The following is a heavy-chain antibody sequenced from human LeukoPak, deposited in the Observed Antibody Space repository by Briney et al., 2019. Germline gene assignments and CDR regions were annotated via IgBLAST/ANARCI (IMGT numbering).Heavy chain of an antibody. V-gene: IGHV3-23*01. J-gene: IGHJ4*02. CDR2: ITGSGGGK. Sequence: GWSLTLSCAATGFTLSSSAISWARQAPGKGLEWDSAITGSGGGKYYADSVKGRFTISRYNSKNTMYLQMNSLRAEDTAVYYCAKEAVEYFDYWGQGNLVTVSS. CDR1: GFTLSSSA. CDR3: AKEAVEYFDY.